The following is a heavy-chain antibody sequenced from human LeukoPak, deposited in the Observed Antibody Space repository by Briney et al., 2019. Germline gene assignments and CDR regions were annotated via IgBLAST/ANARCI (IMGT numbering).Heavy chain of an antibody. J-gene: IGHJ5*02. D-gene: IGHD6-6*01. CDR1: GFTFSSHA. CDR2: ISGSVDAT. Sequence: GGSLRLSCGASGFTFSSHAMSWVRQAPGEGLEWVSVISGSVDATYYADSFRGRFTISRDNAKNSLYLQMNSLRAEDTAVYYCARDIIAARPGNWFDPWGQGTLVTVSS. CDR3: ARDIIAARPGNWFDP. V-gene: IGHV3-23*01.